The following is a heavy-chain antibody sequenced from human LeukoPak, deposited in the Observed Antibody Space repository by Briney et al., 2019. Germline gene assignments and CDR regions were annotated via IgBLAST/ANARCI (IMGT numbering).Heavy chain of an antibody. CDR2: ISYDGSNK. D-gene: IGHD5-24*01. J-gene: IGHJ4*02. Sequence: GRSLRLSCAASGFTFSSYGMHWVRQAPGKGLEWVAVISYDGSNKYYADSVKGRFTISRDNSKNTLYLQMNSLRAEDTAVYYCAKDQMALFDYWGQGTLATVSS. CDR1: GFTFSSYG. V-gene: IGHV3-30*18. CDR3: AKDQMALFDY.